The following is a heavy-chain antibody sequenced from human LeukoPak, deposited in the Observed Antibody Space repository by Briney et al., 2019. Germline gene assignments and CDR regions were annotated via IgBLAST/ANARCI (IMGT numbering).Heavy chain of an antibody. V-gene: IGHV3-30*02. D-gene: IGHD2-2*03. J-gene: IGHJ6*03. Sequence: GGSLRLSCAASGFSFSSYGMYWVRQAPGKGLEWVAFIRYDGSNKYYADSVKGRFTISRDNSKNTLYLQMNSLRAEDMALYYCAKGAVGSYYYMDVWGKGTTVTVSS. CDR2: IRYDGSNK. CDR3: AKGAVGSYYYMDV. CDR1: GFSFSSYG.